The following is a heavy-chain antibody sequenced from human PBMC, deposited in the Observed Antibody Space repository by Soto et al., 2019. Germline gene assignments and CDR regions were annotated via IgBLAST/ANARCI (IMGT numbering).Heavy chain of an antibody. V-gene: IGHV3-30*18. Sequence: QVQLVESGGGVVQPGRSLRLSCAASGFSFSNNGMHWVRQAPGKGLEWVAIISYDGSKNYYADSVKGRFTISRDNSKNTLYLQMNSLRVEDTAVYYCAKDRVESGLGEIDYWGQGTLVTVSS. CDR2: ISYDGSKN. J-gene: IGHJ4*02. D-gene: IGHD3-16*01. CDR3: AKDRVESGLGEIDY. CDR1: GFSFSNNG.